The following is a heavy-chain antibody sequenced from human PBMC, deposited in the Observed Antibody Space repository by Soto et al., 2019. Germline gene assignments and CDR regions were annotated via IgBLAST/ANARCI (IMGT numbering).Heavy chain of an antibody. CDR2: IYYSGST. V-gene: IGHV4-39*01. CDR3: ARYYGDLNPYYFDY. Sequence: QLQLQESGPGLVKPSETLSLTCTVSGGSISSSSYYWGWIRQPPGKGLEWIGSIYYSGSTYYNPSLKSRVTISVDTSKNQFSLKLSSVTAADTAVYYRARYYGDLNPYYFDYWGQGTLVTVSS. D-gene: IGHD4-17*01. J-gene: IGHJ4*02. CDR1: GGSISSSSYY.